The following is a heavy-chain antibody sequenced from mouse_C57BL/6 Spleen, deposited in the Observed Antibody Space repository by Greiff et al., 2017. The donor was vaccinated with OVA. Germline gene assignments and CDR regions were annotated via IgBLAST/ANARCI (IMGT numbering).Heavy chain of an antibody. D-gene: IGHD2-5*01. Sequence: QVQLQQSGPGLVQPSQSLSITCTVSGFSLTSYGVHWVRQSPGKGLEWLGVIWSGGSTDYTAAFISRLSISKDNSKSQVFCKMNSLQADDTAIYYCARDYSNYGGAMDYWGQGTSVTVSS. J-gene: IGHJ4*01. CDR3: ARDYSNYGGAMDY. V-gene: IGHV2-2*01. CDR1: GFSLTSYG. CDR2: IWSGGST.